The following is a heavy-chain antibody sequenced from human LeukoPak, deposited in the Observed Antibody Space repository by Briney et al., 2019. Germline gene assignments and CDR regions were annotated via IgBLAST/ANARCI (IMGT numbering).Heavy chain of an antibody. CDR2: LSGSGGST. D-gene: IGHD5-18*01. V-gene: IGHV3-23*01. CDR3: PKRNHVDTAMVFEYYFDY. CDR1: GFTFSSHA. J-gene: IGHJ4*02. Sequence: GGSLRLSCAASGFTFSSHAMSWVRQAPEKALEWVAALSGSGGSTYYADSVRGLFTISRDNSKNTLYLQMNSLRAEDTAVYYCPKRNHVDTAMVFEYYFDYWGQGTLVTVSS.